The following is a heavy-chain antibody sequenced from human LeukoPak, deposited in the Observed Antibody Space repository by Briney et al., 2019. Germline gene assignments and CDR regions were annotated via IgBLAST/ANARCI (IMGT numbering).Heavy chain of an antibody. J-gene: IGHJ4*02. D-gene: IGHD4-23*01. V-gene: IGHV3-15*01. Sequence: PGGSLRLFCAASGFTFSNAWMSWVRQAPGKGLEWVGRIQSKTDATVYAAPVKGRFTLSRDDSKSMLYLQMNSLKSEDTAVYYCTRERDGGPENWGQGTLVTVSS. CDR1: GFTFSNAW. CDR3: TRERDGGPEN. CDR2: IQSKTDAT.